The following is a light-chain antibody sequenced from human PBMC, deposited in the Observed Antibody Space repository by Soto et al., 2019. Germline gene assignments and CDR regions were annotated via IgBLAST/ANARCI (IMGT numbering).Light chain of an antibody. CDR3: MQSTQLPLT. CDR2: QAS. Sequence: DVVMTQSPLSLPVTLGQPASISCRSSQSLVYSDGKTYLSWFHQRPGQSPRRLIYQASARISAVPDRFSGSGSGTDFTLKISRVEAEDAGVYYCMQSTQLPLTFGQGTRLEIK. V-gene: IGKV2-30*01. J-gene: IGKJ5*01. CDR1: QSLVYSDGKTY.